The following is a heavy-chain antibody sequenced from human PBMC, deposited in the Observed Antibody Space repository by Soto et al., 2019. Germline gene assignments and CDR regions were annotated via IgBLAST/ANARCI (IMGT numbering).Heavy chain of an antibody. Sequence: SETLSLTCTVSGGSISSYYWSWIRQPAGKGLEWIGRIYTSARTNYNPSLKSRVTMSVDTSKNQFSLKLSSVTAADTAVYYRARDLRSWDAEYLQHWGRGTLVIVS. V-gene: IGHV4-4*07. D-gene: IGHD6-13*01. CDR3: ARDLRSWDAEYLQH. CDR2: IYTSART. CDR1: GGSISSYY. J-gene: IGHJ1*01.